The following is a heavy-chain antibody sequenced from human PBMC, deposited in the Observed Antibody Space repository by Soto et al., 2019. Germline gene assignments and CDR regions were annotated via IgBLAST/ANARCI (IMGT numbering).Heavy chain of an antibody. D-gene: IGHD5-12*01. V-gene: IGHV6-1*01. CDR3: ARYVDIVATVPGYYYYGMDV. CDR1: GDSVSSNSAA. Sequence: SQTLSLPCAISGDSVSSNSAAWKLIRQSPSRGLEWLGRTYYRSKWYNDYAVSVKSRITINPDTSKNQFSLQLNSVTPEDTAVYYCARYVDIVATVPGYYYYGMDVWGQGTTVTVSS. CDR2: TYYRSKWYN. J-gene: IGHJ6*02.